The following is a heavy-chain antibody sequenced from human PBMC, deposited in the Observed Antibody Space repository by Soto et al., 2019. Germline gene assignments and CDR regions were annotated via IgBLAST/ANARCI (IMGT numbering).Heavy chain of an antibody. J-gene: IGHJ4*02. CDR1: GFTFSSYG. CDR2: IWYDGSNK. CDR3: ARDSEPQKYPYDYIWGSYRPAYFDY. Sequence: GGSLRLCCAASGFTFSSYGMHWVRQAPGKGLEWVAVIWYDGSNKYYADSVKGRFTISRDNSKNTLYLQMNSLRAEDTAVYYCARDSEPQKYPYDYIWGSYRPAYFDYWGQGTLVTVSS. V-gene: IGHV3-33*01. D-gene: IGHD3-16*02.